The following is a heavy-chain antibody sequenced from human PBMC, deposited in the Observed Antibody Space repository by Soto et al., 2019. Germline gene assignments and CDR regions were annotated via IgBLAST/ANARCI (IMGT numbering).Heavy chain of an antibody. J-gene: IGHJ5*02. CDR3: AREAARQVPTTHNWFDP. Sequence: GASVKVSCKASGYTFTSYYMHWVRQAPGQGLEWMGIINPSGGSTSYAQKFQGRVTMTRDTSTSTVYMELSRLRSDDTAVYYCAREAARQVPTTHNWFDPWGQGTLVTVSS. CDR1: GYTFTSYY. D-gene: IGHD6-6*01. CDR2: INPSGGST. V-gene: IGHV1-46*01.